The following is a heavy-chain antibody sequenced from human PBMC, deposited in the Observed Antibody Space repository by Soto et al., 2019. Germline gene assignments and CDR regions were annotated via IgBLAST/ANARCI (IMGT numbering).Heavy chain of an antibody. CDR3: ARERAPLRYFDSKGWFDP. J-gene: IGHJ5*02. V-gene: IGHV4-34*01. D-gene: IGHD3-9*01. CDR1: GGSFSGYY. CDR2: INHSGST. Sequence: SETLSLTCAVYGGSFSGYYWSWIRQPPGKGLEWIGEINHSGSTNYNPSLKSRVTISVDTSKNQFSLKLSSVTAADTAVYYCARERAPLRYFDSKGWFDPWGQGTLVT.